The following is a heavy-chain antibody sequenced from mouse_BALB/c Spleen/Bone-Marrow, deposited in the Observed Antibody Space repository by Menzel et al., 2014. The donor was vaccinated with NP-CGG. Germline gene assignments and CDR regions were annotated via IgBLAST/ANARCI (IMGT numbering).Heavy chain of an antibody. V-gene: IGHV1-9*01. CDR2: ILPGSGST. J-gene: IGHJ4*01. D-gene: IGHD1-1*01. Sequence: QVQLQQSGAELMKPGASVKISCKATGYTFSSYWIEWVKQRPGHGLEWIGEILPGSGSTNYNEKFKGKATFTSDTSSNTAYMQLSSQTSEDSAVYYCARWDTTAMDYWGQRTSGTGSS. CDR3: ARWDTTAMDY. CDR1: GYTFSSYW.